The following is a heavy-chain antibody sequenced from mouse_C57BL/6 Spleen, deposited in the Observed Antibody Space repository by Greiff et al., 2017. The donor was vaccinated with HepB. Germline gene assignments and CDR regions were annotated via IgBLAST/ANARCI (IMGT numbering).Heavy chain of an antibody. V-gene: IGHV1-61*01. CDR3: ARDYQATAMDY. CDR2: IYPSDSET. J-gene: IGHJ4*01. CDR1: GYTFTSYW. Sequence: QVQLQQSGAELVRPGSSVKLSCKASGYTFTSYWMDWVKQRPGQGLEWIGNIYPSDSETHYNQKFKDKATLTVDKSSSTAYMQLSSLTSEDSAVYYCARDYQATAMDYWGQGTSVTVSS. D-gene: IGHD3-2*02.